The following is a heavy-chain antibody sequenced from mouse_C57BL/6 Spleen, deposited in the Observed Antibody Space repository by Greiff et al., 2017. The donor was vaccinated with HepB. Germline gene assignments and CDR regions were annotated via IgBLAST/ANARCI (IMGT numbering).Heavy chain of an antibody. Sequence: QVQLQQPGAELVKPGASVKLSCKASGYTFPSYWMHWVKQRPGRGLEWIGRIDPNSGGTKYNEKFKSKATLTVDKPSSTAYMPPSSLTSEGSAVYYCARSGITTVVTYWYFDVWGTGTTVTVSS. V-gene: IGHV1-72*01. J-gene: IGHJ1*03. D-gene: IGHD1-1*01. CDR2: IDPNSGGT. CDR3: ARSGITTVVTYWYFDV. CDR1: GYTFPSYW.